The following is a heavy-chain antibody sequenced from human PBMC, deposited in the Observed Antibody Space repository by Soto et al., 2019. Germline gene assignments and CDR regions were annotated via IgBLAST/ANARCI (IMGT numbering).Heavy chain of an antibody. CDR1: GFAFGSYG. D-gene: IGHD2-15*01. CDR3: ARDGYCSGGSCYSAPVFDY. CDR2: ISYDGSSE. V-gene: IGHV3-30*03. J-gene: IGHJ4*02. Sequence: GGSLRLSCAASGFAFGSYGMHWVRQAPGKGLEWVALISYDGSSEYYADSVKGRFTISRDNSKNTLYLQMNSLRAEDTAVYYCARDGYCSGGSCYSAPVFDYWGQGTLVTVSS.